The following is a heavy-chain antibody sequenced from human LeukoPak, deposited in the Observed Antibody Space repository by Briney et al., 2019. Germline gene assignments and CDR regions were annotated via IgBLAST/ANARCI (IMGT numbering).Heavy chain of an antibody. CDR2: IYYSGST. Sequence: PSETLSLTCTVSGGSISSSSYYWGWIRQPPGKGLEWIGSIYYSGSTYYNPSLKSRVTISVDTSKNQFSLKLSSVTAADTAVYYCARRVWSAAIIYGGKRTNWFDPWGQGTLVTVSS. CDR3: ARRVWSAAIIYGGKRTNWFDP. J-gene: IGHJ5*02. D-gene: IGHD2-2*01. V-gene: IGHV4-39*01. CDR1: GGSISSSSYY.